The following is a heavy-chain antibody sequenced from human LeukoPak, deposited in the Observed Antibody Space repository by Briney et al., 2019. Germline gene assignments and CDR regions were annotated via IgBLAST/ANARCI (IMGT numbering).Heavy chain of an antibody. CDR1: GXTFSSHA. CDR3: AKKIAAAPTTYSDF. D-gene: IGHD6-13*01. J-gene: IGHJ4*02. CDR2: MSSSGGTT. V-gene: IGHV3-23*01. Sequence: GGSLRLSCAASGXTFSSHAMTWVRQAPGKGLEWVSVMSSSGGTTNYADSVRGRFTISRDNSKNTLYLQMNSLRAEDTAVYYCAKKIAAAPTTYSDFWGQGTLVTVSS.